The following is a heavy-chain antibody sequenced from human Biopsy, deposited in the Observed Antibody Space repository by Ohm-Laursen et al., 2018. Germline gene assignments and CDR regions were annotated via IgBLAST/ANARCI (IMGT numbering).Heavy chain of an antibody. CDR1: GASITSYY. CDR3: VRGVDYYDPYHYYALDV. V-gene: IGHV4-4*07. CDR2: TYKGGNT. J-gene: IGHJ6*02. Sequence: TLSLTCTVSGASITSYYWSWIRQPAGKGLEWIGHTYKGGNTNHNPSLKSRVSMSVDTSKNQFSLKVMSVTAADTAVYYCVRGVDYYDPYHYYALDVWGQGTTVTVSS. D-gene: IGHD3-22*01.